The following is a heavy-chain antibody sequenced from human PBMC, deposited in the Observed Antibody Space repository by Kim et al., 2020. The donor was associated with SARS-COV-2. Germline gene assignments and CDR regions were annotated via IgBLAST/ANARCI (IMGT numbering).Heavy chain of an antibody. CDR3: AREESDECAFDI. J-gene: IGHJ3*02. V-gene: IGHV3-21*01. D-gene: IGHD3-10*01. Sequence: YYADSVKVRFTISRDSDKNSLYLPMSSLGADDTAVYYCAREESDECAFDILGQGTMVTVSS.